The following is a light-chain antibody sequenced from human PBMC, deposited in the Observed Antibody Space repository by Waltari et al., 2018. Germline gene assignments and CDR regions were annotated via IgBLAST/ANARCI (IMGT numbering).Light chain of an antibody. CDR2: EVS. CDR1: DSDVGTYDF. Sequence: QSALTQPASVSGSPGQSIPISCSGTDSDVGTYDFVSWYQQHPGKAPHLIIYEVSKRPAGISNRFCASQSGNSASLTISGLQAEDEADYYCSSYTTSSAPGVFGTGTRVTVL. V-gene: IGLV2-14*01. J-gene: IGLJ1*01. CDR3: SSYTTSSAPGV.